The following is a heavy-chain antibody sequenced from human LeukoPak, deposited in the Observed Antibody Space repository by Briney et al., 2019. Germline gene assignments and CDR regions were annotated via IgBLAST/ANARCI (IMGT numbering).Heavy chain of an antibody. CDR1: GFTFSGYE. CDR2: ISGGGETI. J-gene: IGHJ4*02. V-gene: IGHV3-48*03. D-gene: IGHD3-10*01. CDR3: AREQTFGEFDS. Sequence: GGSLRLSCEVSGFTFSGYEMNWVRQAPGKGLEWLSYISGGGETIYYTDSVRGRFTVYRDNAKNSLFLQMNSLRAEDSAVYYCAREQTFGEFDSWGQGTLVTVSS.